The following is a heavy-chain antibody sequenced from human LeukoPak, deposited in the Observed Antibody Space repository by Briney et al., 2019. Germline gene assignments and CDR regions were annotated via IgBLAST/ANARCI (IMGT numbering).Heavy chain of an antibody. CDR2: IYFSGTT. Sequence: SETLSLTCSVSGGSINSNSHHWDWIRQAPGKGLEWIGNIYFSGTTSYNPSLKSRVTISVDTSKNQFSLRLSSVTAADTAVYYCARRGDILTDYAFDYWGQGTLVTVSS. CDR3: ARRGDILTDYAFDY. V-gene: IGHV4-39*01. D-gene: IGHD3-9*01. CDR1: GGSINSNSHH. J-gene: IGHJ4*02.